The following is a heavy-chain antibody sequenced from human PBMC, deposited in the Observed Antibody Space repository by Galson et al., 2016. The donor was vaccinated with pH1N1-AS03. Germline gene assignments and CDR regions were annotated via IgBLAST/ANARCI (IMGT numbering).Heavy chain of an antibody. Sequence: SVKVSCKASGYTLTRYYMHWVRQAPGQGLEWMGIIDPSGGPTTYAPKFQGRITITTDTSTSTVYMELVSLRSEDTAVYYCARRYYFDYWGQGTLVNVSS. D-gene: IGHD3-16*02. CDR2: IDPSGGPT. CDR3: ARRYYFDY. J-gene: IGHJ4*02. CDR1: GYTLTRYY. V-gene: IGHV1-46*01.